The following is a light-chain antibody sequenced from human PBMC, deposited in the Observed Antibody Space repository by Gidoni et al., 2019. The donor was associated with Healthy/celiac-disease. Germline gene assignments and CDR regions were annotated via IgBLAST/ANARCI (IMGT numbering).Light chain of an antibody. CDR2: LGS. CDR3: MQALQTPLT. V-gene: IGKV2-28*01. J-gene: IGKJ2*01. Sequence: IGRTQPQLSLTVTPGEPASISCRSSQSLMHSNGYNYLDWVLQKPGQSPQLLIYLGSHRASGVPDRFRGSGSGTDFTLKISRVEAEYVGVYYCMQALQTPLTFGQGPKLEIK. CDR1: QSLMHSNGYNY.